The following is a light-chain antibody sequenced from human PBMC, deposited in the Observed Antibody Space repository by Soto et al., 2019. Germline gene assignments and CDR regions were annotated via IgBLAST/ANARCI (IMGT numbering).Light chain of an antibody. CDR2: DAS. V-gene: IGKV1-5*01. J-gene: IGKJ1*01. CDR3: QYYSFYPT. Sequence: DIQMTQSPSTVSASVGERVTITCRASQSISRRLAWYQQKPGKAPYLLMYDASTLHRGVPSRFSGSGLGTEFTLTINSLQPDDFATYYCQYYSFYPTFGPGTKVEI. CDR1: QSISRR.